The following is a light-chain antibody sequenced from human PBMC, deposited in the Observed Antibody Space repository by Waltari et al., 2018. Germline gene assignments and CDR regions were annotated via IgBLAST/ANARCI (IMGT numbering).Light chain of an antibody. CDR1: QNISSF. CDR2: DAS. V-gene: IGKV1-39*01. CDR3: QQSFSLPYT. J-gene: IGKJ2*01. Sequence: DIRMTQSPHSLSASFGDRVTITCRASQNISSFLNWYQLKQGEAPKVLIYDASTLQNGVPSRFSGSGSGTDFTLTISRLQPQDFVTYYCQQSFSLPYTFGQGTTL.